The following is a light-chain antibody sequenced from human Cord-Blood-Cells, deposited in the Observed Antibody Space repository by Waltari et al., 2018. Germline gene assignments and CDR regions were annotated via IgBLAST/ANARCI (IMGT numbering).Light chain of an antibody. CDR2: GAS. V-gene: IGKV3-20*01. J-gene: IGKJ2*01. CDR1: QSVSSSY. Sequence: EILLTQSPGTLSLSPGERATLSCRPSQSVSSSYLAWYQQKPGQAPRLLIYGASSSATGIPDRFSGSGSGTDFTLTISRLEPEDFAVYYCQQYGSSYTFGQGTKLEIK. CDR3: QQYGSSYT.